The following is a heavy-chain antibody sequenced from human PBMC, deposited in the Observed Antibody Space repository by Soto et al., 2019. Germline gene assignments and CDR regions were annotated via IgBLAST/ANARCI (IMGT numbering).Heavy chain of an antibody. Sequence: DVLLVESGGGLVEPGGSLKLSCAASGFTFYKAFLSWVRQAPGKGLEWVGHIGGYTESGTTTYAAPVKGRFTISRDDSINTIYLQMDSLDIEDTAVYSCTITGGYSSSHHWFESWGQGTQVIVSS. D-gene: IGHD6-13*01. CDR3: TITGGYSSSHHWFES. J-gene: IGHJ5*01. CDR1: GFTFYKAF. CDR2: IGGYTESGTT. V-gene: IGHV3-15*04.